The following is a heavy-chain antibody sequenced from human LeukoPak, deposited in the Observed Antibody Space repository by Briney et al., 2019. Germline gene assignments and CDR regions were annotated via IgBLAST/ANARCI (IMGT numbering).Heavy chain of an antibody. CDR2: ISPSDSDT. CDR3: ARQLSGRFGPYYYYYGMDV. Sequence: GESLKISCKGSGYSFTSYWIGWVRQMPGKGLEWMGIISPSDSDTRYSPSFEGQVTISADKSNTTAYLQWSSLKASDTAMYFCARQLSGRFGPYYYYYGMDVWGQGTTVTVSS. CDR1: GYSFTSYW. V-gene: IGHV5-51*01. D-gene: IGHD3-10*01. J-gene: IGHJ6*02.